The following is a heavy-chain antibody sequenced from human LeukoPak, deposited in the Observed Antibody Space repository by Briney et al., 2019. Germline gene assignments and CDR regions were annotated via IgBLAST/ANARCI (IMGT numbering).Heavy chain of an antibody. J-gene: IGHJ4*02. CDR3: ARVSPLIAVAGDFDY. CDR1: GYTFTGYY. Sequence: ASVKVSCKASGYTFTGYYMHWVRHAPGQGLEWMGWINPNSGGTNYAQKFQGRVTMTRDTSISTAYMELSRLRSDDTAVYYCARVSPLIAVAGDFDYWGQGTLVTVSS. CDR2: INPNSGGT. D-gene: IGHD6-19*01. V-gene: IGHV1-2*02.